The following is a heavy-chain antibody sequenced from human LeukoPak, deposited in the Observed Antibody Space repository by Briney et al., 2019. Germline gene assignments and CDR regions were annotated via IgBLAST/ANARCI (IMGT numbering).Heavy chain of an antibody. Sequence: GESLKISCKGSGYSFSNYWIGWVRQMPGKGLEWMGIIYPGDSNTRYSPSFQGQVTISADKSISTAYLQWSSLKASDTAMYYCARHVVVAGHGYFDYWGQGTLVTVSS. V-gene: IGHV5-51*01. CDR3: ARHVVVAGHGYFDY. CDR2: IYPGDSNT. CDR1: GYSFSNYW. D-gene: IGHD2-21*02. J-gene: IGHJ4*02.